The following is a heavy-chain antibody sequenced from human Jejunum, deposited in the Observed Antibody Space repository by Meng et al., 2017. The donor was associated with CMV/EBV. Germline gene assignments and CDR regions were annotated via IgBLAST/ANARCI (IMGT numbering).Heavy chain of an antibody. J-gene: IGHJ4*02. D-gene: IGHD2-15*01. V-gene: IGHV3-7*01. CDR3: ARGPSGGNSLGY. CDR1: GFTFSSYW. CDR2: IKQDASEE. Sequence: VASGFTFSSYWMSWVRQAPGKGLEWVADIKQDASEEDYVDSVKGRFTISRDNAKNSLYLQMDSLRVEDTAVYYCARGPSGGNSLGYWGQGTLVTVSS.